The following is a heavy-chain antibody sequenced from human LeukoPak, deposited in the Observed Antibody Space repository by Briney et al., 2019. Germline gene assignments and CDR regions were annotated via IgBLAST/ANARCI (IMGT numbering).Heavy chain of an antibody. J-gene: IGHJ5*02. V-gene: IGHV1-18*01. D-gene: IGHD3-10*01. CDR3: ARTPGVLLWFGESSPFDP. Sequence: ASVKVSCEASGYTFTSYGISWVRQAPGQGLEWMGWICAYNGNTNYAQKLQGRVTMTTDTSTSTAYMELRSLRSDDTAVYYCARTPGVLLWFGESSPFDPWGQGTLVTVSS. CDR1: GYTFTSYG. CDR2: ICAYNGNT.